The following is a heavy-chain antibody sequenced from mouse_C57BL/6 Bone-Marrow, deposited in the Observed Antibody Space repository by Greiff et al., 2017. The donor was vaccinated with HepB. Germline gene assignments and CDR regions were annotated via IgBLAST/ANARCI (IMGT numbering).Heavy chain of an antibody. D-gene: IGHD1-1*01. Sequence: QVQLQQPGAELVRPGSSVKLSCKASGYTFTSYWMDWVKQRPGQGLEWIGNIDPSDSDTNYNQKFKDKATLTVDKSSSTAYMQLSSLTSEDSAVYYCARERGFTTVVAMGYRGQGTSVTVAS. CDR3: ARERGFTTVVAMGY. CDR1: GYTFTSYW. V-gene: IGHV1-61*01. J-gene: IGHJ4*01. CDR2: IDPSDSDT.